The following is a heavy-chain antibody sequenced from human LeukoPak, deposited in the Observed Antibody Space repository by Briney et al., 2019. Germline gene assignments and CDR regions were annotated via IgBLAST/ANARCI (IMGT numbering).Heavy chain of an antibody. V-gene: IGHV4-4*09. J-gene: IGHJ6*03. Sequence: SETLSLTCTVSGGSISSYYWSWIRQPPGKGLEWIGYIYTSGSTNYNPSLKSRVTISVDTSKNQFSLKLSSVTAADTAVYYCAGLLTHNYYYYMDVWGKGTTVTVSS. CDR1: GGSISSYY. CDR2: IYTSGST. CDR3: AGLLTHNYYYYMDV.